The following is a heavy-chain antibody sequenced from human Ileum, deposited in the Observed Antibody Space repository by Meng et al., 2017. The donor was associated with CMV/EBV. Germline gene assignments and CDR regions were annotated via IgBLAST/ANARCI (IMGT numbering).Heavy chain of an antibody. D-gene: IGHD2/OR15-2a*01. J-gene: IGHJ4*02. V-gene: IGHV1-2*02. CDR3: ARGGHGNTAFDY. CDR2: INPNSGGT. Sequence: GQAAQSGAEGKKPGASVKGSCKASGYTFTGYYMHWVRQAPGQGLEWMGWINPNSGGTNYAQNFQGRVTMTRDTSITTAYVEVSRLRSDDTAVYYCARGGHGNTAFDYWGQGTLVTVSS. CDR1: GYTFTGYY.